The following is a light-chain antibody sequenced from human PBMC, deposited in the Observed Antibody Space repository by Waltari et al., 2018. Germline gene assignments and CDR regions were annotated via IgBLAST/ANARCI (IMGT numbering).Light chain of an antibody. CDR1: QSVSSN. Sequence: DIVMTPSPATLSVLPGETATISCRASQSVSSNLAWYQQKPGQSPRLLIYGASTRATGIPARFSGSGSGTEFTLTISSLQSEDVAVYYCQQYNNWLLTFGPGTKVEIK. CDR2: GAS. CDR3: QQYNNWLLT. J-gene: IGKJ1*01. V-gene: IGKV3-15*01.